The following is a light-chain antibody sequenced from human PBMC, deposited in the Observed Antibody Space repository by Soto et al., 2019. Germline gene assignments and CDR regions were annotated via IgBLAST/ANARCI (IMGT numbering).Light chain of an antibody. CDR1: NSGIGGYNY. Sequence: QSALTQAASVSGSPGQSISMSCTGTNSGIGGYNYVSWYQQHPGNAPKLMIYDVSNRPSGVSYRFSGSKSGNTAALTISGRQAEDEADYYCSSYTGRGTLGVCGGGTKLTVL. J-gene: IGLJ2*01. CDR2: DVS. CDR3: SSYTGRGTLGV. V-gene: IGLV2-14*03.